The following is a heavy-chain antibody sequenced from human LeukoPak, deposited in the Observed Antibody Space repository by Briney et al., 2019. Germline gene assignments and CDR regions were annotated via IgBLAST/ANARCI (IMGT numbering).Heavy chain of an antibody. V-gene: IGHV3-23*01. CDR2: ITPNADRT. J-gene: IGHJ1*01. CDR1: GFTFGSYG. D-gene: IGHD3-22*01. Sequence: PGGSLRLSCAASGFTFGSYGMSWVRQAPGKGLEWVGFITPNADRTSYADSVEGRFTISRDNPRNTLYMQMNSLRDEDTAIYYCAIMHGYYDGSGYWVQWGQGTLVTVSS. CDR3: AIMHGYYDGSGYWVQ.